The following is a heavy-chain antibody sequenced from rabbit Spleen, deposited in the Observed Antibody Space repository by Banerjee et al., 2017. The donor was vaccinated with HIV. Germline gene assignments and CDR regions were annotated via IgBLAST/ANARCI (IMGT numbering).Heavy chain of an antibody. CDR3: ARDLVAVIGWNFNL. J-gene: IGHJ4*01. CDR2: IEAGSSGYI. Sequence: QSLEESGGDLVKPGASLTLTCTASGVSFSVSSYMCWVRQAPGKGLEWIACIEAGSSGYIYSATWAKGRFTMSRTSSTTVTLQMTSLTAADTATYFCARDLVAVIGWNFNLWGPGTLVTVS. D-gene: IGHD1-1*01. CDR1: GVSFSVSSY. V-gene: IGHV1S40*01.